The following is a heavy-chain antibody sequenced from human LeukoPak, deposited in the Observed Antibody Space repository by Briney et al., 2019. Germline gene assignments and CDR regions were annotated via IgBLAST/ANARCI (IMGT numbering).Heavy chain of an antibody. Sequence: GGSLRLSCAVSGFTFSTYWMHWVRQAPGKGLVWVSLINSDGSNKIYADSVKGRFTISRDNAKNTLYLQMNSLRAEDTAVYYCTRPYYYASGSTPHWGQGTLVTVSS. D-gene: IGHD3-10*01. V-gene: IGHV3-74*01. CDR2: INSDGSNK. CDR1: GFTFSTYW. J-gene: IGHJ4*02. CDR3: TRPYYYASGSTPH.